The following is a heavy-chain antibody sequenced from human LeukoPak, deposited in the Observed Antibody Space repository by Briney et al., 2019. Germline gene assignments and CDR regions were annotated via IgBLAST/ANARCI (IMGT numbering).Heavy chain of an antibody. V-gene: IGHV4-34*01. CDR3: ARGLKPIMVRGVQPSRWFDP. CDR2: INHSGST. D-gene: IGHD3-10*01. J-gene: IGHJ5*02. Sequence: PSETLSLTCAVYGGSFSGYYWSRIRQPPGKGLEWIGEINHSGSTNYNPSLKSRVTISVDTSKNQFSLKLSSVTAADTAVYYCARGLKPIMVRGVQPSRWFDPWGQGTLVTVSS. CDR1: GGSFSGYY.